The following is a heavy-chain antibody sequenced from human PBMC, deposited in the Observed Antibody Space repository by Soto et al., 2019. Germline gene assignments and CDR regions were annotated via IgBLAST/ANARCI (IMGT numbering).Heavy chain of an antibody. CDR1: GGSISSYY. J-gene: IGHJ6*02. CDR2: IYYSGST. CDR3: ARDRVTGTPAQYYYYGMDV. V-gene: IGHV4-59*01. Sequence: QVQLQESGPGLVKPSETLSLTCTVSGGSISSYYWSWIRQPPGKGLEWIGYIYYSGSTNYNPSLKGRVTTSVDTSKNQFSLKLSSVTAADTAVYCCARDRVTGTPAQYYYYGMDVWGQGTTVTVSS. D-gene: IGHD1-1*01.